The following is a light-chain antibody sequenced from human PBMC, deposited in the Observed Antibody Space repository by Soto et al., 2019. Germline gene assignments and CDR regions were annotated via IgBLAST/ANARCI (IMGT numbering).Light chain of an antibody. V-gene: IGLV2-14*01. Sequence: QSALTQPASVSGSPGQSITISCTGTSSDVGDYKYVSWYQQHPGKAPKLMIYEVSNRPSGVSNRFSGSKSGNTASLTIPGLQAEDEADYYCSSYTSSNTLFGGGTKVTVL. CDR2: EVS. J-gene: IGLJ2*01. CDR1: SSDVGDYKY. CDR3: SSYTSSNTL.